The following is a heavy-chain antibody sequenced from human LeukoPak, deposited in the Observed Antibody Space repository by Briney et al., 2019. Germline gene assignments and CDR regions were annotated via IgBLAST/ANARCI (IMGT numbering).Heavy chain of an antibody. CDR2: IYSSGST. CDR1: GGSISSYY. Sequence: SETLSLTCTVSGGSISSYYWSRIRQPPGKGLEWIGYIYSSGSTDYNPSLKSRVTISVDTSKSQFSLKLSSVTAADTAIYYCARDPSTFYFDYWGQGALVTVSS. CDR3: ARDPSTFYFDY. D-gene: IGHD3-16*01. V-gene: IGHV4-59*01. J-gene: IGHJ4*02.